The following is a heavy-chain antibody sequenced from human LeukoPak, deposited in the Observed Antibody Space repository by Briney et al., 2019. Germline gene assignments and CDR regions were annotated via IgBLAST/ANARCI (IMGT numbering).Heavy chain of an antibody. CDR2: VDPEDGET. Sequence: ASVKVSCKVSGYTFTDYYMHWVQQAPGKGLEWMGLVDPEDGETIYAEKFQGRVTMTRNTSISTAYMELSSLRSEDTAVYYCARVVSSSPTDQRKCFQHWGQGTLVTVSS. V-gene: IGHV1-69-2*01. CDR1: GYTFTDYY. CDR3: ARVVSSSPTDQRKCFQH. J-gene: IGHJ1*01. D-gene: IGHD6-13*01.